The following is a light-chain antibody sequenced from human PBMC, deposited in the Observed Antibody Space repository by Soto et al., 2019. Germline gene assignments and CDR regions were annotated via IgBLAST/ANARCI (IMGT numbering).Light chain of an antibody. CDR3: QQRSNWPLT. CDR2: DAS. J-gene: IGKJ4*01. V-gene: IGKV3-11*01. Sequence: EVVLTQSPATLSLPPGERATLSCRASQSVGSSLGWYQQKPGQAPRLLISDASNRATGISARFSGRGSGTDFTLTISSLESEDFAVYYCQQRSNWPLTFGGGTKVEIK. CDR1: QSVGSS.